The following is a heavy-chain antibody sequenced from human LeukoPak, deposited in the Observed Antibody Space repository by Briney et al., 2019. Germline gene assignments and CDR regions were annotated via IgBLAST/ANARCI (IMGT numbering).Heavy chain of an antibody. CDR1: GGTFSSYA. Sequence: ASVKVSCKASGGTFSSYAISWVRQAPGQGLEWMGRIIPILGIANYAQKFQGRVTITADKSTGTAYMELSSLRSEDTAVYYCASHPLPYSSSWPFDYWGQGTLVAVSS. V-gene: IGHV1-69*04. D-gene: IGHD6-13*01. J-gene: IGHJ4*02. CDR3: ASHPLPYSSSWPFDY. CDR2: IIPILGIA.